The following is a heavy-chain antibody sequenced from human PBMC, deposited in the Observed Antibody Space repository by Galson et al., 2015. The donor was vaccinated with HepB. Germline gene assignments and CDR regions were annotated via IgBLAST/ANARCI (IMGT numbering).Heavy chain of an antibody. J-gene: IGHJ6*02. CDR1: GXXFNVYD. V-gene: IGHV3-23*05. D-gene: IGHD6-6*01. CDR3: AKGAYMSSYSLYGMDA. Sequence: RLSXAVSGXXFNVYDXNWVXXAPGKGLEXXXGITNSGSRTYYAESGKGRFTISRDNSKNPVFLQMISLKAEDTARYYCAKGAYMSSYSLYGMDAWGQGXTV. CDR2: ITNSGSRT.